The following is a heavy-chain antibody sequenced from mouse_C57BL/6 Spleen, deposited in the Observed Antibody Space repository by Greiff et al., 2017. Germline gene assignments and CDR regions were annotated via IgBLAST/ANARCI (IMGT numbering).Heavy chain of an antibody. CDR3: AREAGSSPHWYFDV. Sequence: EVQVVESGPGLVKPSQSLSLTCSVTGYSITSGYYWNWIRQFPGNKLEWMGYISYDGSNNYNPSLKNRNSITRDTTKNQFFLKLNSVTTEDTATYYCAREAGSSPHWYFDVWGTGTTVTVSS. CDR1: GYSITSGYY. J-gene: IGHJ1*03. V-gene: IGHV3-6*01. CDR2: ISYDGSN. D-gene: IGHD1-1*01.